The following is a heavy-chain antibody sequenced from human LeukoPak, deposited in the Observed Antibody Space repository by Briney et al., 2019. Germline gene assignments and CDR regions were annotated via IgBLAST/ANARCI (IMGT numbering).Heavy chain of an antibody. V-gene: IGHV4-59*01. Sequence: PSQTLSLTCTVSGGSISSYYWSWIRQPPGKGLEWIGYIYYSGSTNYNPFLKSRVTISVDTSKNQFSLKLSSVTAADTAVYYCARASTDYYFDYWGQGTLVTVSS. CDR1: GGSISSYY. J-gene: IGHJ4*02. CDR3: ARASTDYYFDY. CDR2: IYYSGST. D-gene: IGHD4-17*01.